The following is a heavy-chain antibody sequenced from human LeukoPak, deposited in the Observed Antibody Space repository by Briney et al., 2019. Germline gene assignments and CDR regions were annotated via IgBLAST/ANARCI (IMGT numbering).Heavy chain of an antibody. D-gene: IGHD2-8*01. CDR1: GGSISSYY. Sequence: SETLSLTCSVSGGSISSYYGSWIRQPPGKGLEWIGYIYYSGSTNYNPSLKSRVTISVDTSKNQFSLKLSSVTAADTAVYYCARGVYGDYYYYGMDVWGQGTTVTVSS. CDR2: IYYSGST. J-gene: IGHJ6*02. V-gene: IGHV4-59*08. CDR3: ARGVYGDYYYYGMDV.